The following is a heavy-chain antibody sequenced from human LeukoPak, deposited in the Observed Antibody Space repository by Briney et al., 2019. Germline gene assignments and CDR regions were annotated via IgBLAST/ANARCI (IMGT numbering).Heavy chain of an antibody. CDR3: ARVGRDGYNTPPSPSKHFDY. J-gene: IGHJ4*02. Sequence: GGSLRLSCAASGFTFSSYSMNWVRQAPGKGLEWVSSISSSSSYIYYADSVKGRFTISRDNAKNSLYLQMNSLRAEDTAVYYCARVGRDGYNTPPSPSKHFDYWGQGTLVTVSS. CDR2: ISSSSSYI. D-gene: IGHD5-24*01. V-gene: IGHV3-21*01. CDR1: GFTFSSYS.